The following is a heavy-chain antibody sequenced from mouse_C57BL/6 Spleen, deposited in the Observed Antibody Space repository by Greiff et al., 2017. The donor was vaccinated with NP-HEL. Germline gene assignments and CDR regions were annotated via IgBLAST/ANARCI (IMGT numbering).Heavy chain of an antibody. Sequence: VQLQQSGAELVRPGASVKLSCTASGFNIKDDYMHWVKQRPEQGLEWIGWIDPENGDTEYASKFQGKATITADTSSNTAYLQLSSLTSEDTAVYYCTTFYYGSSYVVDYWGQGTTLTVSS. V-gene: IGHV14-4*01. CDR1: GFNIKDDY. CDR3: TTFYYGSSYVVDY. D-gene: IGHD1-1*01. CDR2: IDPENGDT. J-gene: IGHJ2*01.